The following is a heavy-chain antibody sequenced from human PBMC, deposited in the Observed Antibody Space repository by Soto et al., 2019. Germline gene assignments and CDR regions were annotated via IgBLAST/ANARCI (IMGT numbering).Heavy chain of an antibody. D-gene: IGHD3-3*01. CDR2: INSDGSST. Sequence: EVQLVESGGGLVQPGGSLRLSCAASGFTFSSYWMHWVRQAPGKGLVWVSRINSDGSSTSYADSVKGRFTISRDNAKNSMYLQMTSLMAEDTAVYYCARDFYSGYYDFWSGHDAFDIWGQGTMVTVSS. J-gene: IGHJ3*02. CDR1: GFTFSSYW. CDR3: ARDFYSGYYDFWSGHDAFDI. V-gene: IGHV3-74*01.